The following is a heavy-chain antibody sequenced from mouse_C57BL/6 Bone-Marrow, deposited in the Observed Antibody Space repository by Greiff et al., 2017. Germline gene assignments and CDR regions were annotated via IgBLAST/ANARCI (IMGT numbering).Heavy chain of an antibody. CDR3: ARDRGGASTMVTRFDY. D-gene: IGHD2-2*01. CDR2: ISDGGSYT. J-gene: IGHJ2*01. V-gene: IGHV5-4*01. Sequence: EVQRVESGGGLVKPGGSLKLSCAASGFTFSSYAMSWVRQTPEKRLEWVATISDGGSYTYYPDNVKGRFTISRDNAKNNLYLQMSHLKSEDTAMYYCARDRGGASTMVTRFDYWGQGTTLTVSS. CDR1: GFTFSSYA.